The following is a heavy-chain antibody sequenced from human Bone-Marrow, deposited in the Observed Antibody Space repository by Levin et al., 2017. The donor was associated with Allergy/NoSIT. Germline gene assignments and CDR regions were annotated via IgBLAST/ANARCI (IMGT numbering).Heavy chain of an antibody. CDR2: ISDSSAAM. D-gene: IGHD1-26*01. Sequence: LAGGSLRLSCAASGFTFSDYRMDWVRQAPGKGLEWVSYISDSSAAMHYADSLRGRFIISRDNAKNSLYLQMSSLRDEDTAIYYCVREAPYSGTYHYFDYWGQGSLVTVSS. J-gene: IGHJ4*02. CDR1: GFTFSDYR. V-gene: IGHV3-48*02. CDR3: VREAPYSGTYHYFDY.